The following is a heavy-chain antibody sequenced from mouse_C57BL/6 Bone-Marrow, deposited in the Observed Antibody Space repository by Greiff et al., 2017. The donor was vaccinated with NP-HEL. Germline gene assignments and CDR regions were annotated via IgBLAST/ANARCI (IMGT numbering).Heavy chain of an antibody. CDR1: GFSLTSYG. CDR3: ARLGKDYYAMDY. V-gene: IGHV2-2*01. Sequence: VKLMESGPGLVQPSQSLSITCTVSGFSLTSYGVHWVRQSPGKGLEWLGVIWSGGSTDYNAAFISRLSISKDNSKSQVFFKMNSLQADDTAIYYCARLGKDYYAMDYWGQGTSVTVSS. CDR2: IWSGGST. D-gene: IGHD4-1*01. J-gene: IGHJ4*01.